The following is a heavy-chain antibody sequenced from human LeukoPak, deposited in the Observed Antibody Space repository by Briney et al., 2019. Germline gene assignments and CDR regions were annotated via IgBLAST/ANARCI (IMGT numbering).Heavy chain of an antibody. D-gene: IGHD6-19*01. CDR3: ATKQWLAPPPDS. V-gene: IGHV3-74*01. J-gene: IGHJ4*02. CDR1: GFTFSKYW. Sequence: PGGSLRLSCAASGFTFSKYWMLWVRHAPGKGLESVSRINTGGTVTTYADSVKGRFTVSRDNADNTMFLQMNSVRDEDTAVYYCATKQWLAPPPDSWGQGTPVTVSS. CDR2: INTGGTVT.